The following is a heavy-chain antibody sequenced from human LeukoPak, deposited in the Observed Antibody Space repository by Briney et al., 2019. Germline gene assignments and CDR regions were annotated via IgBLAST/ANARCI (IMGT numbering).Heavy chain of an antibody. V-gene: IGHV1-18*01. CDR1: GYTPTSYG. Sequence: ASVKVSCKASGYTPTSYGINWMRQAPGQGLEWMGWISTQTGNTNYAQKVQGRLTLTTDRSTNTAYMELRGLRSDDTAVYYCARGAYGDKWGQGTMVTVSS. CDR3: ARGAYGDK. CDR2: ISTQTGNT. D-gene: IGHD4-17*01. J-gene: IGHJ4*02.